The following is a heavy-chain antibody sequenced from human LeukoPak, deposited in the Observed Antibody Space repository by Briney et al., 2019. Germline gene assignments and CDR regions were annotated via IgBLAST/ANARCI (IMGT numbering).Heavy chain of an antibody. J-gene: IGHJ4*02. V-gene: IGHV1-18*01. CDR1: GYTFTSYG. CDR3: ARDNPAQR. Sequence: GASVKVSCKASGYTFTSYGISWVRQAPGQGLEWMGWISAYNGNTNYAQKFQGRVTITADESTSTAYMELSSLRSEDTAVYYCARDNPAQRWGQGTLVTVSS. D-gene: IGHD6-25*01. CDR2: ISAYNGNT.